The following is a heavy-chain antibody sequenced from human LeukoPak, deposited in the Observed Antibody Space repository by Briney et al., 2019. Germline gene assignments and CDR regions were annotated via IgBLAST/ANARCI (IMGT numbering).Heavy chain of an antibody. Sequence: ASVKVSCKASGYTFTSYAMHWVRQAPGQRLEWMGWINAGNGNTKYSQKFQGRVTITRDTSASTAYIELSSLRSEDTAVYYCARDQRVTTVTTLVYWGQGTLVTVSS. V-gene: IGHV1-3*01. CDR2: INAGNGNT. J-gene: IGHJ4*02. CDR3: ARDQRVTTVTTLVY. CDR1: GYTFTSYA. D-gene: IGHD4-17*01.